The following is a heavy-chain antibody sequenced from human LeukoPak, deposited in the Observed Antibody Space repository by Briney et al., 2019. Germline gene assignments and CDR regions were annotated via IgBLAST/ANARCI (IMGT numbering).Heavy chain of an antibody. CDR3: AKYVIETGGHTY. D-gene: IGHD1-26*01. Sequence: GGSLRLSCAASGFTFSSYSMNWVRQAPGKGLEWVSAISGSGGSTYYADSVKGWFTISRDNSKNTLYLQMNSLRAEDTAVYYWAKYVIETGGHTYGGQGTLVTVSS. CDR2: ISGSGGST. J-gene: IGHJ4*02. CDR1: GFTFSSYS. V-gene: IGHV3-23*01.